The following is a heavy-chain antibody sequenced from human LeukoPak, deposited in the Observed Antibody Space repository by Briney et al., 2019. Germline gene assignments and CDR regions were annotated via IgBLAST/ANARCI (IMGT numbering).Heavy chain of an antibody. CDR1: GFTFSSYA. CDR2: ISGSGGST. V-gene: IGHV3-23*01. J-gene: IGHJ3*02. D-gene: IGHD3-3*01. CDR3: AKEHPATRINDFWSAYYLPDGHDAFDI. Sequence: GGSLRLSCATSGFTFSSYAMSWVREAPGKELEGVSAISGSGGSTYYAASVTGRFTISRDNSTNTLYLQMNTLRAANTAVYYCAKEHPATRINDFWSAYYLPDGHDAFDIWGQGTMVTASS.